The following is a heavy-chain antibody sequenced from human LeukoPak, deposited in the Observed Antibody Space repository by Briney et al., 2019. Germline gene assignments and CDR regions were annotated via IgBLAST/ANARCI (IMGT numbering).Heavy chain of an antibody. Sequence: PSETLSLTCSVSGGSMFSYYWNWLRQPPGKGLEWIGYIYSNGITNYSPSLRSRGTISFATSRNQFSLRLTSVTAADTAIYYCARRAYYDSSGYHPTSGYFDLWGRGTLVTVSS. CDR1: GGSMFSYY. J-gene: IGHJ2*01. CDR2: IYSNGIT. V-gene: IGHV4-4*08. D-gene: IGHD3-22*01. CDR3: ARRAYYDSSGYHPTSGYFDL.